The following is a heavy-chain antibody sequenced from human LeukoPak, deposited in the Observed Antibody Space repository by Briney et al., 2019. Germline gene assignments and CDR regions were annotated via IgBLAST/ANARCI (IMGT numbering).Heavy chain of an antibody. D-gene: IGHD2-21*01. J-gene: IGHJ5*02. Sequence: SETLSLTCTVSGGSISSYYWSWLRQPPGKGLEWIGYIYYSGSTNYNRSLKSRVTISVDTSKNQFSLKMNYATAAGTAVYYFARVWTGDWIDAWGQGTPVSASS. CDR1: GGSISSYY. CDR2: IYYSGST. CDR3: ARVWTGDWIDA. V-gene: IGHV4-59*01.